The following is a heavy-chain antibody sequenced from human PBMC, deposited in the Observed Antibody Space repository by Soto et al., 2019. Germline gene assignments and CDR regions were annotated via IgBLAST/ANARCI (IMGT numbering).Heavy chain of an antibody. V-gene: IGHV3-23*01. CDR2: ISVSDAFI. CDR3: TRETVAGITGLDY. D-gene: IGHD1-20*01. Sequence: EVQLLESGGDLVQPGGSLRLSCVASGFNVGAFAVNWFRQSPGKGLEWVSGISVSDAFIYYADSVRGRFSISRDASENILYLQMNSLRVDDTALYYCTRETVAGITGLDYWGPGTLVTVSS. CDR1: GFNVGAFA. J-gene: IGHJ4*02.